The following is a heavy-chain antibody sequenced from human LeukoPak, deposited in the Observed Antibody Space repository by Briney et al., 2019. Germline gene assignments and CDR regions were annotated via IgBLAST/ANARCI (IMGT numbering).Heavy chain of an antibody. CDR3: ARGRQGTTIAGGGRYFDY. CDR2: IYYSGST. CDR1: GGSISSYY. V-gene: IGHV4-59*01. D-gene: IGHD3-22*01. J-gene: IGHJ4*02. Sequence: PSETLSLTCTVSGGSISSYYWSWIRQPPGKGLEWIGYIYYSGSTNYNPSLKSRVTISVDTSKNQFSLKLSSVTAADTAVYYCARGRQGTTIAGGGRYFDYWGQGTLVTVSS.